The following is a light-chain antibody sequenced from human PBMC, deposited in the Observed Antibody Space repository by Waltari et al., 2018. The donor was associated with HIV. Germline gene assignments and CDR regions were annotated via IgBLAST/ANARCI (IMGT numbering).Light chain of an antibody. J-gene: IGKJ5*01. CDR1: QSGTNNY. Sequence: EIVLTQSPGTLSLSPGERATLSCRASQSGTNNYLAWYQHKPGQAPRLIIYGASTRATVSPDRFSGSGSGTDFTLTISRLEPEDFAVYYCQQYASSPITFGQGTRLEIK. CDR2: GAS. CDR3: QQYASSPIT. V-gene: IGKV3-20*01.